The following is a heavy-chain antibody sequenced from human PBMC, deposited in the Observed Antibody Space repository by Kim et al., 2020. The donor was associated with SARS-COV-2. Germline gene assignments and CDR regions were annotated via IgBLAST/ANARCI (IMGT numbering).Heavy chain of an antibody. V-gene: IGHV4-61*01. Sequence: SETLSLTCTVSGGSVSSGSYYWSWIRQPPGKGLEWIGYIYYSGSTNYNPSLKSRVTISVDTSKNQFSLKLSSVTAADTAVYYCARGAKGIAVAGKPDYWGQGTLVTVSS. J-gene: IGHJ4*02. CDR3: ARGAKGIAVAGKPDY. CDR1: GGSVSSGSYY. CDR2: IYYSGST. D-gene: IGHD6-19*01.